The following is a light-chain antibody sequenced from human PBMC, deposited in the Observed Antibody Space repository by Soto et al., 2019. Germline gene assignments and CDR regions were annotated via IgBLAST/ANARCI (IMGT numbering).Light chain of an antibody. V-gene: IGKV3-15*01. CDR3: HQRQSWPRT. Sequence: EIVMTPSPATLSVSPGERATLSCRASQSVSSNLAWYQQKPGQAPRLLIYGASTRATGIPARFSGSGSGTDFTLTISDVQPEDFALYYCHQRQSWPRTFGQGTKVDI. CDR1: QSVSSN. CDR2: GAS. J-gene: IGKJ1*01.